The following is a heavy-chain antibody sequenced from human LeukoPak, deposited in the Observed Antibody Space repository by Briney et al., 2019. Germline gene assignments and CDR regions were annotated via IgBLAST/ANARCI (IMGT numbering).Heavy chain of an antibody. J-gene: IGHJ6*04. CDR2: IYYSGST. Sequence: SETLSLTCTVSGGSISSYYWSWIRQPPGKGLEWIGYIYYSGSTNYNPSLKSRVTISVDTSKNQFSLKLSSVTAADTAVYYCAGDSLVRGVSYGMDVWGKGTTVTVSS. CDR1: GGSISSYY. D-gene: IGHD3-10*01. V-gene: IGHV4-59*01. CDR3: AGDSLVRGVSYGMDV.